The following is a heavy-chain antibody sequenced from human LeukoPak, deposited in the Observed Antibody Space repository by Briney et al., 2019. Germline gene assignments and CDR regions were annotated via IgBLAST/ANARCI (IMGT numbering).Heavy chain of an antibody. V-gene: IGHV4-39*07. CDR3: ARERREQLLPPYTRSVTYFDY. Sequence: SETLSLTCTVSGGSITSNSYYWGWIRQPPGKGLEWIGSITYSGSTYYNPSLKWRVTISIDTSKNQFSLKLSSVTAADTAVYYCARERREQLLPPYTRSVTYFDYWGQGTLVTVSS. J-gene: IGHJ4*02. CDR2: ITYSGST. D-gene: IGHD2-2*01. CDR1: GGSITSNSYY.